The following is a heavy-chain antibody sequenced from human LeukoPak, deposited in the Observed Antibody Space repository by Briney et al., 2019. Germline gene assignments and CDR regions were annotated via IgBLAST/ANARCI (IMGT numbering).Heavy chain of an antibody. J-gene: IGHJ4*02. CDR1: GFTFSSYG. V-gene: IGHV3-33*01. CDR2: IWYDGSNK. D-gene: IGHD3-22*01. CDR3: ARERGYRWGYYDSSGYYSMGY. Sequence: PGGSLRLSCAASGFTFSSYGMHWVRQAPGKGLEWVAVIWYDGSNKYYADSVKGRFTISRDNSKNTLYLQVNSLRAEDTAVYYCARERGYRWGYYDSSGYYSMGYWGQGTLVTVSS.